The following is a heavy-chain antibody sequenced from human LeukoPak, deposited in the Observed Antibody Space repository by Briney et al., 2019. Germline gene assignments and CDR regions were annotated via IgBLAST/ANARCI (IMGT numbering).Heavy chain of an antibody. Sequence: TSETLSLTCTVSGGSISSSSYYWGWIRQPPGKGLEWIGSIYYSGSTYYNPSLKSRVTISVDTSKNQFSLKLSSVTAADTAVYYCARGLFLDYDSSGYFGGYYFDYWGQGTLVTVSS. D-gene: IGHD3-22*01. CDR3: ARGLFLDYDSSGYFGGYYFDY. CDR1: GGSISSSSYY. J-gene: IGHJ4*02. V-gene: IGHV4-39*07. CDR2: IYYSGST.